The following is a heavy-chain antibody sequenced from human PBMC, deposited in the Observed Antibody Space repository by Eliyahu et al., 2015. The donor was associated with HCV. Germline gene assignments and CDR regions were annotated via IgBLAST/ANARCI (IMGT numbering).Heavy chain of an antibody. Sequence: EVQLVESGGGLVQPGGSLRLSCAASGFXFSSYSMNXVRXAPGERLEWVSYISSSSSTIYYADSVKGRFTISRDNAKNSLYLQMNSLRDEDTAVYYCARDDATSLQDIVVVPAAIRYYYYGMDVWGQGTTVTVSS. CDR1: GFXFSSYS. CDR2: ISSSSSTI. D-gene: IGHD2-2*01. J-gene: IGHJ6*02. CDR3: ARDDATSLQDIVVVPAAIRYYYYGMDV. V-gene: IGHV3-48*02.